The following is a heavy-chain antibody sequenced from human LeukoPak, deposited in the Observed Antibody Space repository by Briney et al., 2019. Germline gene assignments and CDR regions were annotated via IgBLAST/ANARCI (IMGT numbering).Heavy chain of an antibody. D-gene: IGHD3-10*01. V-gene: IGHV3-48*03. CDR3: ARDRYYYGSGSYPSDHYYYMDV. CDR1: GFTFSSYE. Sequence: QSGGSLRLSCAASGFTFSSYEMNWVRQAPGKGLEWVSYISSSGSTIYYADSVKGRFTISRDNAKNSLYLQMNSLRAEDTAVYYCARDRYYYGSGSYPSDHYYYMDVWGKGTTVTISS. CDR2: ISSSGSTI. J-gene: IGHJ6*03.